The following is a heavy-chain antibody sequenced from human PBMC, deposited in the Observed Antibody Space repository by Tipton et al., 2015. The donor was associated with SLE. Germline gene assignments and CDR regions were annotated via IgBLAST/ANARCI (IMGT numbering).Heavy chain of an antibody. Sequence: TLSLTCTVSGGSISSDVYYWNWIRQPAGEGLEWIGRIYTSGGTSYNPSLGSRVTISVDTSKNQFNLKLRSVTVVDTAMYYCAREHISSLRDAFEVWGQGTMVTVS. CDR1: GGSISSDVYY. CDR3: AREHISSLRDAFEV. V-gene: IGHV4-61*02. D-gene: IGHD2-15*01. CDR2: IYTSGGT. J-gene: IGHJ3*01.